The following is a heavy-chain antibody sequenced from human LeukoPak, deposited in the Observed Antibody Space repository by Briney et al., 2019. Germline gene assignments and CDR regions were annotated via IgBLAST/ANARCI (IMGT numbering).Heavy chain of an antibody. CDR3: AKGEDEIVATTPGWFGP. D-gene: IGHD5-24*01. J-gene: IGHJ5*02. Sequence: GGSLRLSCAASGFTFSSYGMHWVRQAPGKGLEWVAFIRYDGSNKYYADSVKGRFTISRDNSKNTLYLQMNSLRAEDTAVYYCAKGEDEIVATTPGWFGPWGQGTLVTVSS. CDR2: IRYDGSNK. V-gene: IGHV3-30*02. CDR1: GFTFSSYG.